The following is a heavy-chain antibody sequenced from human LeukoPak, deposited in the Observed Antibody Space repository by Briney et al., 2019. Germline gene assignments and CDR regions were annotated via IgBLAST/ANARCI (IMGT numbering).Heavy chain of an antibody. J-gene: IGHJ4*02. D-gene: IGHD3-22*01. V-gene: IGHV3-21*01. Sequence: KSGGSLILSCAASGYTFSDFSVNWVRQAPGKGLEWVSSISVRSNYRYYADSVRGRFTISRDDARDSLFLQMNSLRAEDTAVYFCVRLRRNNDRSGYYYYYDYWGQGTLVTVSS. CDR3: VRLRRNNDRSGYYYYYDY. CDR1: GYTFSDFS. CDR2: ISVRSNYR.